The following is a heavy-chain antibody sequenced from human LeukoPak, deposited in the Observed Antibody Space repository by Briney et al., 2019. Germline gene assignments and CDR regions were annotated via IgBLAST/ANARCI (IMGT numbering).Heavy chain of an antibody. D-gene: IGHD3-3*01. J-gene: IGHJ6*02. CDR3: ARAYYDFWSGYYHNPKGYYYYGMDV. CDR2: ISAYNGNT. V-gene: IGHV1-18*01. Sequence: ASVKVSCKASGYTFTSYGISWVRQAPGQGLEWMGWISAYNGNTNYAQKLQGRVTMTTDTSTSTANMELRSLRSDDTAVYYCARAYYDFWSGYYHNPKGYYYYGMDVWGQGTTVTVSS. CDR1: GYTFTSYG.